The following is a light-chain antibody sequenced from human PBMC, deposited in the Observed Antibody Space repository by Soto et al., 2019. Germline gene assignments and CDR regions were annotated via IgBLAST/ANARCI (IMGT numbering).Light chain of an antibody. CDR3: HQYGSSPT. Sequence: EIVLMQSPGTLSLSPGERATLSCRASQSVSSSYLAWYQQKPGQAPRLLIYGASSRATGIPDRFSGSGSGTDFTLTISRLEPEDFAVYYCHQYGSSPTFGGGTKVEIK. J-gene: IGKJ4*01. CDR2: GAS. V-gene: IGKV3-20*01. CDR1: QSVSSSY.